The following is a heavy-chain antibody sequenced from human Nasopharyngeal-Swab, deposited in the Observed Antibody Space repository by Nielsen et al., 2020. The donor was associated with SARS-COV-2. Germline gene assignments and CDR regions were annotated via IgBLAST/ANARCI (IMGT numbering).Heavy chain of an antibody. D-gene: IGHD3-3*01. V-gene: IGHV4-31*03. CDR3: ARRADFTIFGVVSNWFDP. CDR2: IYYSGST. CDR1: GGSISSGGYY. Sequence: SETLSLTCTVSGGSISSGGYYWSWIRQHPGKGLEWIGYIYYSGSTHYNPSLKSRVTISVDTSKNQFSLKLSSVTAADTAVYYCARRADFTIFGVVSNWFDPWGQGTLVTVSS. J-gene: IGHJ5*02.